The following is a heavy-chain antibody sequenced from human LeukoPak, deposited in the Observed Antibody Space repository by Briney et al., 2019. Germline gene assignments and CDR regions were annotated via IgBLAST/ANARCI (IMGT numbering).Heavy chain of an antibody. Sequence: SETLSLTRTVSGGSISSYYWSWIRQPAGKGLEWIGRIYTSGSTNYNPSLKSRVTMSVDTSKNQFSLKLSSVTAADTAVYYCARESSSGYSRIGAFDIWGQGTMVTVSS. CDR1: GGSISSYY. V-gene: IGHV4-4*07. J-gene: IGHJ3*02. D-gene: IGHD3-22*01. CDR3: ARESSSGYSRIGAFDI. CDR2: IYTSGST.